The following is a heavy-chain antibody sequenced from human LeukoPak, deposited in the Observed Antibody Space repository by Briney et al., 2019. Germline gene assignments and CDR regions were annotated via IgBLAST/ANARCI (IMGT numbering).Heavy chain of an antibody. V-gene: IGHV1-69*06. CDR1: GGTFSSYA. D-gene: IGHD3-22*01. CDR3: ARDALRDSSGYSPRFDY. Sequence: GASVKVSCKASGGTFSSYAISWVRQAPGQGLEWMGGIIPIFGTANYAQKFQGRVTITADKSTGTAYMELSSLRSEDTAVYYCARDALRDSSGYSPRFDYWGQGTLVTVSS. CDR2: IIPIFGTA. J-gene: IGHJ4*02.